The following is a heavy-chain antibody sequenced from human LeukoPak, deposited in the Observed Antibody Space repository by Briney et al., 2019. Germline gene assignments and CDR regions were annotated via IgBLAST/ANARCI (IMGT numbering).Heavy chain of an antibody. V-gene: IGHV4-39*02. J-gene: IGHJ4*02. CDR2: ISSSGNT. CDR1: GGSTSGGNYY. CDR3: ARLGAGPTYYDFWSGYSSFYFDY. Sequence: SETLSLTCIVSGGSTSGGNYYWGWIRRPPGKGLEWIGGISSSGNTYYNPSLKSRITISIDTSKNHFSLKLSSVTAADTAVYYCARLGAGPTYYDFWSGYSSFYFDYRGQGTLVTVSS. D-gene: IGHD3-3*01.